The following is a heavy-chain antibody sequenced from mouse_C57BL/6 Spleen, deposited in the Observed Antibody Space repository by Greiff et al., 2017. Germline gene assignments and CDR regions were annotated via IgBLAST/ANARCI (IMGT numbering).Heavy chain of an antibody. CDR3: ARSSMITTGFHYYAMDY. D-gene: IGHD2-4*01. J-gene: IGHJ4*01. V-gene: IGHV2-6*03. Sequence: VMLVESGPGLVAPSQSLSITCTVSGFSLTSYGVHWVRQPPGKGLEWLVVIWSDGSTTYNSALKSRLSISNDNSKSQVFLKMNSLQTDDTAMYYCARSSMITTGFHYYAMDYWGQGTSVTVSS. CDR1: GFSLTSYG. CDR2: IWSDGST.